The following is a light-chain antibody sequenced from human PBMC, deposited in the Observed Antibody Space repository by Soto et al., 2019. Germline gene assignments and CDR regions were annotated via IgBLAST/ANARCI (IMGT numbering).Light chain of an antibody. V-gene: IGLV1-47*01. CDR1: SSNIGSNY. J-gene: IGLJ2*01. CDR3: ATWDDSLPAV. Sequence: QSVLTQPPSASGTPGQRVTISCSGSSSNIGSNYVYWYHQLPGTAPKLVIYRNNQRPSGVPDRISGSKSGTSASLAISGLQSEDEADYYCATWDDSLPAVFGGGTKLTVL. CDR2: RNN.